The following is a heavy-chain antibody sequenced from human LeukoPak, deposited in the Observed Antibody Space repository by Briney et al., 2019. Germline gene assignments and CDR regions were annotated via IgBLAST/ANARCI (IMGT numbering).Heavy chain of an antibody. Sequence: ASVKVSGKASGYTFTSYDINWLRQGAGQGLEWMGWMNTNSGNTGFAQKFQGRVTMTRNTSIITAYMELSSLRSEDTAVYYCARTVVPAASSYYYYYYGMDVWGQGTTVTVSS. CDR2: MNTNSGNT. J-gene: IGHJ6*02. CDR3: ARTVVPAASSYYYYYYGMDV. V-gene: IGHV1-8*01. CDR1: GYTFTSYD. D-gene: IGHD2-2*01.